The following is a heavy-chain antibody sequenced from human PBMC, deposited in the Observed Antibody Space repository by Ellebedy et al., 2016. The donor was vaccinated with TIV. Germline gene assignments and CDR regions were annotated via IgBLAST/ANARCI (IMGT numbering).Heavy chain of an antibody. J-gene: IGHJ4*02. CDR2: INAGNGNT. Sequence: ASVKVSXKASGYTFTSYAMHWVRQAPGQRLEWMGWINAGNGNTKYSQKFQGRVTITRDTSASTAYMELSSLRSEDTAVYYCARARITIFGVVIIPASFDYWGQGTLVTVSS. CDR1: GYTFTSYA. CDR3: ARARITIFGVVIIPASFDY. D-gene: IGHD3-3*01. V-gene: IGHV1-3*01.